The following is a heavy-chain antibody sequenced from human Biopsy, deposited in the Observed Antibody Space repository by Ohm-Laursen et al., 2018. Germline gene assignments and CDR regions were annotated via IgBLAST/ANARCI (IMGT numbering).Heavy chain of an antibody. CDR2: VYYTGST. CDR3: TRDRGYYSDRTVPGYFDL. V-gene: IGHV4-59*01. Sequence: VTLSLTYTVSGDSISSYYWSWIRQPPGKGLQWIGYVYYTGSTDYNPSLQSRVTISVDTSKNHFSLRLRSVTPADTAIYYCTRDRGYYSDRTVPGYFDLWGRGTLVTVSS. CDR1: GDSISSYY. D-gene: IGHD3-22*01. J-gene: IGHJ2*01.